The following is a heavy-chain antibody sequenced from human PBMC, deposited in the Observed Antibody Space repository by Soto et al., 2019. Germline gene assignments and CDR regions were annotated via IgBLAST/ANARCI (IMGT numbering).Heavy chain of an antibody. V-gene: IGHV3-9*01. D-gene: IGHD1-1*01. CDR3: TKASLTTGGLYYGMDV. Sequence: LRLSCAASGFTFDDYAMHWVRQAPGKGLEWVSGISWSGSSIGYGDSVKGRFTISRDNAKNSPYLQMNSLRPEDTALYYCTKASLTTGGLYYGMDVWGQGTTVTVSS. J-gene: IGHJ6*02. CDR2: ISWSGSSI. CDR1: GFTFDDYA.